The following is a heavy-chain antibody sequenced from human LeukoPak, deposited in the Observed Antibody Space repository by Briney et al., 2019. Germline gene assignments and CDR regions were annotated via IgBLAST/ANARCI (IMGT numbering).Heavy chain of an antibody. CDR1: GYTFTGYY. CDR3: ARDHHLFSGGWYYYFDY. Sequence: GASVKVSCKASGYTFTGYYMHWVRQAPGQGLEWMGWINPNSGGTNYAQKFQGRVTMTRDTSISTAYMELSRLRSDDTAVYYCARDHHLFSGGWYYYFDYWGQGTLVTVSS. J-gene: IGHJ4*02. V-gene: IGHV1-2*02. CDR2: INPNSGGT. D-gene: IGHD6-19*01.